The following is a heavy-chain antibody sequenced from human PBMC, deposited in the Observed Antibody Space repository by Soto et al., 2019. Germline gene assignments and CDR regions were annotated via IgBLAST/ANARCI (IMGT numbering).Heavy chain of an antibody. CDR2: INHSGST. CDR3: ARGKGYYDSSGYFHFDY. J-gene: IGHJ4*02. Sequence: QVQLQQWGAGLLKPSETLSLTWAVYGGSFSGYYWSWIRQPPGKGLEWIGEINHSGSTNYNPSLKSRVTISVDTSKNQFSLKLSSVTAADTAVYYCARGKGYYDSSGYFHFDYWGQGTLVTVSS. V-gene: IGHV4-34*01. D-gene: IGHD3-22*01. CDR1: GGSFSGYY.